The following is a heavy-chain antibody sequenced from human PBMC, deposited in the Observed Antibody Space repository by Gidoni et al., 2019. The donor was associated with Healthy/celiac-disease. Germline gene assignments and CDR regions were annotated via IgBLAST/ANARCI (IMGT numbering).Heavy chain of an antibody. CDR2: IWYDGSNK. CDR3: ARASLPLGTVREVFGRDYYGMDV. V-gene: IGHV3-33*01. Sequence: QVQLVESGGGVVQPGRSLRLSCAASGFTFSSYGMHWVRQAPGKGLEWVAVIWYDGSNKYYADSVKGRFTISRDNSKNTLYLQMNSLRAEDTAVYYCARASLPLGTVREVFGRDYYGMDVWGQGTTVTVSS. D-gene: IGHD3-10*01. CDR1: GFTFSSYG. J-gene: IGHJ6*02.